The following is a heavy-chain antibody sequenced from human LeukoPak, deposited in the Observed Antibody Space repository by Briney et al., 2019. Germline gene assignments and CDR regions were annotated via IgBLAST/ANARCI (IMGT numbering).Heavy chain of an antibody. CDR3: ATFYDFWSGSQEDWFDP. Sequence: ASVKVSCKVSGYTLTELSMHWVRQAPGKGLEWMGGFDPEDGETIYAQKFQGRVTMTEDTSTDTAYMELSGLRSEDTAVYYCATFYDFWSGSQEDWFDPWGQGTLVTVSS. CDR1: GYTLTELS. V-gene: IGHV1-24*01. CDR2: FDPEDGET. J-gene: IGHJ5*02. D-gene: IGHD3-3*01.